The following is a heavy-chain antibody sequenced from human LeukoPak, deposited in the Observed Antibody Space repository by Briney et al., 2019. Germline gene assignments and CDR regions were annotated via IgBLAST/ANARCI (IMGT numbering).Heavy chain of an antibody. D-gene: IGHD3-10*01. CDR1: GGSISSYY. CDR2: IYYSGST. V-gene: IGHV4-59*01. J-gene: IGHJ4*02. CDR3: ASSLRYYYGSGSYVPGTFDY. Sequence: SETLSLTCTVSGGSISSYYWSWIRQPPGKGLEWIGYIYYSGSTNYNPSLKSRVTISVDASKNQFSLKLSSVTAADTAVYYCASSLRYYYGSGSYVPGTFDYWGQGTLVTVSS.